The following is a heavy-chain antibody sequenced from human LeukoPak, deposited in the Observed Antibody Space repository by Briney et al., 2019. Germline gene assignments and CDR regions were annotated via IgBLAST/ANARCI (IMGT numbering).Heavy chain of an antibody. Sequence: GTSVKVSCKASGFTFTSSTIQWVRQARGQRLEWIGRIVVGSGNTNYAQKFQERVIITRDMSTTTVYMELSSLRSEDTAVYYCAGTPWFGELTLDYWGQGTLVTVSS. CDR2: IVVGSGNT. J-gene: IGHJ4*02. V-gene: IGHV1-58*02. CDR1: GFTFTSST. CDR3: AGTPWFGELTLDY. D-gene: IGHD3-10*01.